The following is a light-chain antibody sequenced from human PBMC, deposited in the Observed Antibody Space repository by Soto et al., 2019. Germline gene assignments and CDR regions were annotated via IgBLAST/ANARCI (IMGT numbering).Light chain of an antibody. V-gene: IGLV2-14*03. CDR1: SSDVGGFDY. CDR3: SSYSDGATLLV. J-gene: IGLJ2*01. Sequence: QSALTQPASVSGSPGQSITISCTGTSSDVGGFDYVSWFQHYPDKAPKLIIFDVTNWPSGISHRFSGSKSGNTASLTISGLRTEDEADYYCSSYSDGATLLVFGGGTKVTVL. CDR2: DVT.